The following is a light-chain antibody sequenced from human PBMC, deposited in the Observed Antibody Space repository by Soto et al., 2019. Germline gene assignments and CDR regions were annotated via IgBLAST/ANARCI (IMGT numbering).Light chain of an antibody. V-gene: IGLV2-14*01. Sequence: QSALTQPASVSGSPGQSITISCTGTISDIAYNFVSWYQQHPGKAPKLMIYEVSNRPSGVSNRFSGSKSGNTASLTISGLQAEDEADYYCSSSTTTDTLRVFGTGTKLTVL. CDR2: EVS. CDR1: ISDIAYNF. CDR3: SSSTTTDTLRV. J-gene: IGLJ1*01.